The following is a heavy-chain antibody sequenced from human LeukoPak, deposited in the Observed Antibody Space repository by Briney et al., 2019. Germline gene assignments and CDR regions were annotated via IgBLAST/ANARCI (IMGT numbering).Heavy chain of an antibody. J-gene: IGHJ4*02. CDR1: GFTFSSYG. Sequence: GGSLRLSCAASGFTFSSYGMHWVRQAPGKGLEWVAFIRYDGSNKYYADSVKGRFTISRDNSKNTLYLQMNSLRAEDTAVYYCAKDPIAAASLDYWGQGTLVTVSS. D-gene: IGHD6-13*01. CDR3: AKDPIAAASLDY. CDR2: IRYDGSNK. V-gene: IGHV3-30*02.